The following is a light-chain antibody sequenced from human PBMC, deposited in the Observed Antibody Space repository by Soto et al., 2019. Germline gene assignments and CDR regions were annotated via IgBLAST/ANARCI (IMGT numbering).Light chain of an antibody. Sequence: QSALTQPASVSGSRGQSITISCTGTSSDVGGYNYVSWYQQHPGKAPKFMIYDVSNRPSGVSNRFSGSKSGNTASLTISGLQAEDEADYSCSSYTTSNTRQIVFGTGTKLTVL. CDR1: SSDVGGYNY. CDR2: DVS. J-gene: IGLJ1*01. V-gene: IGLV2-14*01. CDR3: SSYTTSNTRQIV.